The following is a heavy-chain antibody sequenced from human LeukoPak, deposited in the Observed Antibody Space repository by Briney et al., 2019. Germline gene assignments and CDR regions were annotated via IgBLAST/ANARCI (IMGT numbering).Heavy chain of an antibody. J-gene: IGHJ4*02. V-gene: IGHV3-23*01. CDR1: GFTFSSYA. D-gene: IGHD6-19*01. CDR3: VKDSVVVAGLVNYFDY. Sequence: GGSLRLSCAASGFTFSSYAMSWVRQAPGKGLEWVSAISGSGGSTYYADSVKGRFTISRDNSRNTLYLQMNSLRAEDTAVYYCVKDSVVVAGLVNYFDYWGQGTLVTVSS. CDR2: ISGSGGST.